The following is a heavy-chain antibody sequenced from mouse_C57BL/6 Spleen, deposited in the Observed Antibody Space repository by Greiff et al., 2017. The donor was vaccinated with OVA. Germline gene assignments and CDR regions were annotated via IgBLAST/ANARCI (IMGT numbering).Heavy chain of an antibody. CDR3: AKTDYYGSSYFAY. D-gene: IGHD1-1*01. Sequence: QVQLQQSGPGLVQPSQSLSITCTVSGFSLTSYGVHWVRQSPGKGLEWLGVIWRGGSTDYNAAFMSRLSITKDNSKSLVFFKMNSLQADDTAIYYCAKTDYYGSSYFAYWGQGTLVTVSA. J-gene: IGHJ3*01. CDR1: GFSLTSYG. CDR2: IWRGGST. V-gene: IGHV2-5*01.